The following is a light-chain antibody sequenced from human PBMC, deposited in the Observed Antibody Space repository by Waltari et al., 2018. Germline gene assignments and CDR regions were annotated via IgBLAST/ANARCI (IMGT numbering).Light chain of an antibody. J-gene: IGLJ3*02. V-gene: IGLV3-21*02. CDR1: NIGSRS. CDR2: LDR. CDR3: HVWDANTVM. Sequence: SSVLTQAPSVSVAPGQTATVTCGGDNIGSRSVHWYQQKPGRAPVLVVYLDRDRPSGIPVQFSGSKSGNAATRTISRVEAGDEADYYCHVWDANTVMFGGGTKLTVL.